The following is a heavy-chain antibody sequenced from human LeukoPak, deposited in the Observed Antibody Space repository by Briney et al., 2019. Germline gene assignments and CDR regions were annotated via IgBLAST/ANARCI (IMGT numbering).Heavy chain of an antibody. CDR3: ASGPYYYDSSGYYLFDY. Sequence: GGSLRLSCAASGFTFSSYSMNWVRQAPGKGLEWVSSISSSSSYIYYADSVKGRFTISRDNAKNSLYLQMNSLRAEDTALYYCASGPYYYDSSGYYLFDYWGQGTLVTVSS. CDR1: GFTFSSYS. J-gene: IGHJ4*02. D-gene: IGHD3-22*01. V-gene: IGHV3-21*04. CDR2: ISSSSSYI.